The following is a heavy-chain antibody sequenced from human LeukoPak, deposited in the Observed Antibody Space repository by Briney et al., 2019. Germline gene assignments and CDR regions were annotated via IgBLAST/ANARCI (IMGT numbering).Heavy chain of an antibody. CDR2: LFYDGSNK. J-gene: IGHJ4*02. CDR1: GFTFSSYG. CDR3: AKDGQWELLSRQGSYFDY. V-gene: IGHV3-30*18. D-gene: IGHD1-26*01. Sequence: PGKSLRLSCTASGFTFSSYGMHWVRQAPGKGLEWVAVLFYDGSNKYYADSVKGRFTISRDNSRNTLYLQMNSLRPEDTAVYSCAKDGQWELLSRQGSYFDYWGQGTLVTVSS.